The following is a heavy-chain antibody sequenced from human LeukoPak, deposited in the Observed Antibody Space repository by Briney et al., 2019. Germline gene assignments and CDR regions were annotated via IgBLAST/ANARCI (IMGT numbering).Heavy chain of an antibody. D-gene: IGHD2-2*01. J-gene: IGHJ4*02. CDR1: GFTFSNYA. V-gene: IGHV3-7*03. Sequence: GGSLRLSCVASGFTFSNYAMSWVRQAPGKGLEWVANIKQDGSEKYYVDSVKGRFTISRDNAKNSLYLQMNSLRAEDTAVYYCAREVVVVPAAHFDYWGQGTLVTVSS. CDR2: IKQDGSEK. CDR3: AREVVVVPAAHFDY.